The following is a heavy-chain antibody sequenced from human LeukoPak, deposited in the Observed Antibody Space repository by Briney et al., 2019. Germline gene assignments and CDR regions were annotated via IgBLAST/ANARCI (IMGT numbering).Heavy chain of an antibody. Sequence: GGSLRLSCAASGFTVRSNYMSWVRQAPGKGLEWVSVIYSGGSTYYADSVKGRFTISRDNSKNTLYLQMNSLRAEDTAVYYCARETTINYYDSSGYYLYYYMDVWGKGTTVTVSS. D-gene: IGHD3-22*01. CDR2: IYSGGST. V-gene: IGHV3-53*01. CDR3: ARETTINYYDSSGYYLYYYMDV. J-gene: IGHJ6*03. CDR1: GFTVRSNY.